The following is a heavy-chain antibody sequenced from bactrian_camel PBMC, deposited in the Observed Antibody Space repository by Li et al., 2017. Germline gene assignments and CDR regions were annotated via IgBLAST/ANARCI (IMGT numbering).Heavy chain of an antibody. J-gene: IGHJ4*01. CDR1: GFTRSSYC. V-gene: IGHV3S1*01. D-gene: IGHD7*01. CDR2: INTGGGST. CDR3: AAHRSSGNCYTSAFGY. Sequence: QLVESGGGSVWAGGSLRLSCAASGFTRSSYCMGWFRQAPGKGLEWVSRINTGGGSTYYADSVKGRFTISKDNAKNTLYLQMARLEPEDTAMYYCAAHRSSGNCYTSAFGYWGQGTQVTVS.